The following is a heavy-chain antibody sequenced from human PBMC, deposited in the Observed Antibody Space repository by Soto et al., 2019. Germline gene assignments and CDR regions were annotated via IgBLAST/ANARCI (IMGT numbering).Heavy chain of an antibody. CDR2: IGSSSSYI. D-gene: IGHD3-10*01. CDR3: ARDLGYYGSGSSGGY. J-gene: IGHJ4*02. Sequence: EVQLVESGGGLVKPGGSLRLSCAASGFTFSSYSMNWVRQAPGKGLEWVSSIGSSSSYIYYADSVKGRFTISRDNAKNSLYLQMNSLRAEDTAVYYCARDLGYYGSGSSGGYWGQGTLVTVSS. V-gene: IGHV3-21*01. CDR1: GFTFSSYS.